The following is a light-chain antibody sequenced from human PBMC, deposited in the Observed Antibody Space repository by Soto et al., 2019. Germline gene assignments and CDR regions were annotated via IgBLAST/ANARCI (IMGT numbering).Light chain of an antibody. CDR2: AAS. J-gene: IGKJ5*01. Sequence: DIQLIQTPSFLAASVGGIVPSARRASQGISNYLVWYQQKPGKAPKLLIYAASTLQGGIPSRFSGGGSATEFTLTLRSLQPEDFATYYCQLVNTYPMTFGQGTRLEIK. V-gene: IGKV1-9*01. CDR3: QLVNTYPMT. CDR1: QGISNY.